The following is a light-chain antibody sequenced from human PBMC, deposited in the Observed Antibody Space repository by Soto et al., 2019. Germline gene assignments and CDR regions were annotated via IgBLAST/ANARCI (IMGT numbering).Light chain of an antibody. CDR3: QQYYSTPPT. Sequence: DIVMTQSPDSLAVSLGERATINCKSSQSVLYSSNNKNYLAWYQQKPGQPPKLLLYWASTRESGVPDRFSDSGSGTDFTLTISSLQAEDVAVYYCQQYYSTPPTFGGGTKVEIK. CDR1: QSVLYSSNNKNY. J-gene: IGKJ4*01. CDR2: WAS. V-gene: IGKV4-1*01.